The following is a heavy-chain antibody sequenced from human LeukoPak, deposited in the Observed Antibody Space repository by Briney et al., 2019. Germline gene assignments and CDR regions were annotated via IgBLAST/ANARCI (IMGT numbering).Heavy chain of an antibody. CDR1: GFTFSSYA. D-gene: IGHD2-2*01. CDR3: AYLEGTGFTFDY. Sequence: PGGSLRLSCAASGFTFSSYAMSWVRQAPGKGLEWVSAISGSGGSTYYADSVKGRFTISRDNSKNTLYLQMNSLRAEDTVVYYCAYLEGTGFTFDYWGQGTLVTVSS. V-gene: IGHV3-23*01. CDR2: ISGSGGST. J-gene: IGHJ4*02.